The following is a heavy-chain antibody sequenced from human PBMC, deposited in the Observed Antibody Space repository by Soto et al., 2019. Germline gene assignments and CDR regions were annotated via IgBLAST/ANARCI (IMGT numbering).Heavy chain of an antibody. V-gene: IGHV3-20*01. CDR1: GFTFDDYG. CDR3: ARCSGGSCYSMGYFDY. D-gene: IGHD2-15*01. Sequence: GGSLRLSCAASGFTFDDYGMSWVRQAPGKGLEWVSGINWNGGSTGYADSVKGRFTISRDNGKNSLYLQMNSLRAEDTDLYHCARCSGGSCYSMGYFDYWGQGTLVTVSS. J-gene: IGHJ4*02. CDR2: INWNGGST.